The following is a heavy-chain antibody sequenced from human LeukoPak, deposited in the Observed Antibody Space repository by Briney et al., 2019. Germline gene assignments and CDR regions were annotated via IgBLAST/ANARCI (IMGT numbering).Heavy chain of an antibody. CDR3: ASVERITMIVVVITGAFDI. D-gene: IGHD3-22*01. CDR2: IYYSGST. Sequence: PSETLSLTCTVSGGSISSSSYYWGWIRQPPGKGLEWIGSIYYSGSTYYNPSLKSRVTISVDTSKNQFSLKLSSVTAADTAVYYCASVERITMIVVVITGAFDIWGQGTMVTVSS. V-gene: IGHV4-39*01. J-gene: IGHJ3*02. CDR1: GGSISSSSYY.